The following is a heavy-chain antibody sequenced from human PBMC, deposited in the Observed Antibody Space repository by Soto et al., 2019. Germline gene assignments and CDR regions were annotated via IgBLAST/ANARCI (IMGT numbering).Heavy chain of an antibody. CDR1: GDTFKNCV. Sequence: QVQVVQSGVEVRRPGSSVKVSCKASGDTFKNCVISWVRQAPGQGLEWMGGIIPLFGTTDFAQRFQGRLTITTDESTTTAYMELSRLRSEDTAVYYCARVAYCITSNCISQFHHGLDVWGQGTTVTVSS. CDR2: IIPLFGTT. V-gene: IGHV1-69*01. CDR3: ARVAYCITSNCISQFHHGLDV. D-gene: IGHD3-10*01. J-gene: IGHJ6*02.